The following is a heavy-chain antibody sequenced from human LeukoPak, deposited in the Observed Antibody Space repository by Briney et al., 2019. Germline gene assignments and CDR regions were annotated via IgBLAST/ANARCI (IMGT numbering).Heavy chain of an antibody. D-gene: IGHD2-15*01. CDR3: ARDPWVGSFDY. J-gene: IGHJ4*02. Sequence: PSETLSLTCTVSGGSISSYYWSWIRQPAGKGLEWIGRIYTSGSTNYNPSLKSRVTISVDTSKNQSSLKLSSVTAADTAVYYCARDPWVGSFDYWGQGTLVTVSS. V-gene: IGHV4-4*07. CDR1: GGSISSYY. CDR2: IYTSGST.